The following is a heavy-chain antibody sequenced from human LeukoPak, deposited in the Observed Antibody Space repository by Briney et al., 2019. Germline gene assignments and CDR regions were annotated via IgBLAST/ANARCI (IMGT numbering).Heavy chain of an antibody. J-gene: IGHJ4*02. V-gene: IGHV4-39*07. D-gene: IGHD5-12*01. CDR3: AREWLRFGVSDY. CDR1: GGSISSSSYY. CDR2: IYHSGST. Sequence: PSETLSLTCTVSGGSISSSSYYWGWIRQPPGTGLEWIGSIYHSGSTYYNPSLKSRVTISVDTSKNQFSLKLSSVTAADTAVYYCAREWLRFGVSDYWGQGTLVTVSS.